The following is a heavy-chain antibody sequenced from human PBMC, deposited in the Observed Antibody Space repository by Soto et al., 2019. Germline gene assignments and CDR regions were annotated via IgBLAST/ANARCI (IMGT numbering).Heavy chain of an antibody. CDR2: IDPSDSYT. CDR1: GYSFTSYW. J-gene: IGHJ6*02. CDR3: ARLNLWFGETDYYYYGMDV. D-gene: IGHD3-10*01. V-gene: IGHV5-10-1*01. Sequence: GESLKISCKGSGYSFTSYWISWVRQMPGKGVEWMGRIDPSDSYTNYSPSFQGHVTISADKSISTAYLQWSSLKASDTAMYYCARLNLWFGETDYYYYGMDVWGQGTTVTVSS.